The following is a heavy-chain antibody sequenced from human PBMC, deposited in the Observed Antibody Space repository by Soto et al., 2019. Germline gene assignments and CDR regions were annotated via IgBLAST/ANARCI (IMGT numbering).Heavy chain of an antibody. CDR2: IRNKANSYTT. CDR1: GFTFSDHY. V-gene: IGHV3-72*01. D-gene: IGHD2-15*01. Sequence: PGGSLRLSCAASGFTFSDHYMDWVRQAPGKGLEWVGRIRNKANSYTTEYAASVKGRFSISRDDSKNSLYLQMNSLETEDTAVYYCIRVERWSFDYWGQGALVTVSS. J-gene: IGHJ4*02. CDR3: IRVERWSFDY.